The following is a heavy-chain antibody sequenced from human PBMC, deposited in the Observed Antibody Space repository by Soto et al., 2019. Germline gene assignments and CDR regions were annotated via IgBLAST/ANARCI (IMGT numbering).Heavy chain of an antibody. D-gene: IGHD6-6*01. CDR1: GYSFKTYD. J-gene: IGHJ4*02. CDR2: MNPESGEA. Sequence: ASVKVSCKASGYSFKTYDINWVRQATGQGPEWMGWMNPESGEAEYAPKFQGRFTISRDNSKNTLYLQMNSLRAEDTAVYYCAKGSVSSSLGREYYFDYWGQGTLVTVSS. CDR3: AKGSVSSSLGREYYFDY. V-gene: IGHV1-8*02.